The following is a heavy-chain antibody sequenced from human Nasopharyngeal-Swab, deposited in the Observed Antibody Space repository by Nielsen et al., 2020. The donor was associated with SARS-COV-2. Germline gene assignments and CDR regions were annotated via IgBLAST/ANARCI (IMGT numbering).Heavy chain of an antibody. CDR3: ARFGFFGSPNYYYFYGLDV. D-gene: IGHD3-16*01. CDR2: INHSGST. J-gene: IGHJ6*02. CDR1: GGSFSGYY. Sequence: GSLRLSCAVYGGSFSGYYWSWIRQPPGKGLEWIGEINHSGSTNYNPSLKSRVTVSVDTSKNQFSLKLSSVTAADTAVYYCARFGFFGSPNYYYFYGLDVWGQGTTVTVS. V-gene: IGHV4-34*01.